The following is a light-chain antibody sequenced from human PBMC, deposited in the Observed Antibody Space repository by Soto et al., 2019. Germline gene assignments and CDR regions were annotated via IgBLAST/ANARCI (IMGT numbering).Light chain of an antibody. CDR3: AAWDDSLNGYV. CDR2: NNN. CDR1: SSNIGTNA. J-gene: IGLJ1*01. Sequence: QSVLPQPPSASGTPGQRVTISCSGGSSNIGTNAVNWYQQLPGTAPKLLIYNNNQRPSGVPDRFSGSKSGTSASLAISGLQSEDEADYYCAAWDDSLNGYVLGTGTKVTVL. V-gene: IGLV1-44*01.